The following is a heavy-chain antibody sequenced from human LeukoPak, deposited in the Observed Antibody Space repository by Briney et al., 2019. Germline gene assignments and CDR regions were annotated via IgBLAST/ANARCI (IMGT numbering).Heavy chain of an antibody. CDR1: GGTFGSYA. V-gene: IGHV1-69*04. CDR3: ARAATVTSKTFDY. J-gene: IGHJ4*02. Sequence: SVKVSCKASGGTFGSYAISWVRQAPGQGLEWMGRIIPIFGIANYAQKFQGRVTITADKSTSTAYMELSSLRSEDTAVYYCARAATVTSKTFDYWGQGTLVTVSS. CDR2: IIPIFGIA. D-gene: IGHD4-17*01.